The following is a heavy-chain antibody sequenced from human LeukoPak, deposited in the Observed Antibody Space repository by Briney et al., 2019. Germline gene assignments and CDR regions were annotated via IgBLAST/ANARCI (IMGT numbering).Heavy chain of an antibody. J-gene: IGHJ4*02. Sequence: PGGSLRLSCAASGLTFNNYWMNWVRQAPGKWLEWVANIKQDGSEKKYVDSVKGRFTISGDNAKKSLYLQMNSLRAEDTAVYYCARPYYYSSGSLPYWGQGTLVTVSS. V-gene: IGHV3-7*01. D-gene: IGHD3-10*01. CDR1: GLTFNNYW. CDR2: IKQDGSEK. CDR3: ARPYYYSSGSLPY.